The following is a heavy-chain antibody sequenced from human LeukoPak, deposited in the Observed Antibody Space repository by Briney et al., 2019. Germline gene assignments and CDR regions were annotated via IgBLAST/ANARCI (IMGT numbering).Heavy chain of an antibody. CDR3: ARDWIIRTREDCFDP. CDR2: VSGYNDDT. Sequence: GASVKVSCKRSGYTFTSYGISWVRQAPGQGLEWMGWVSGYNDDTNYAQKFQGRVTMTTDTSTNTAYMELRSLRSDDTAVYYCARDWIIRTREDCFDPWGQGTPVTVSS. CDR1: GYTFTSYG. J-gene: IGHJ5*02. D-gene: IGHD1-20*01. V-gene: IGHV1-18*01.